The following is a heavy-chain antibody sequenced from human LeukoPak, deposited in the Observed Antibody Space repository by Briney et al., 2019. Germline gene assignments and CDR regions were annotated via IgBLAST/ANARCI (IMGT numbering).Heavy chain of an antibody. CDR2: IYSGGST. V-gene: IGHV3-53*05. J-gene: IGHJ3*02. CDR3: ARVRSYRGSGSYNRNYESDI. CDR1: GFTVSSNY. D-gene: IGHD3-10*01. Sequence: GGSLRLSCAASGFTVSSNYMSWVRQAPGKGLEWVSVIYSGGSTYYADSVKGRFTISRDNSKNTLYLQMHSLTTDDTAVYYCARVRSYRGSGSYNRNYESDIWGQGTMVTVSS.